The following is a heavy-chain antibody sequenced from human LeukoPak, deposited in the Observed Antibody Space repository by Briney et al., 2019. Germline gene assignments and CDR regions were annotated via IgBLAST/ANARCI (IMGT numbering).Heavy chain of an antibody. CDR2: INSDGSST. CDR3: ARDEAAAVNY. Sequence: PGTSLRLSCAASRFTFSSFGMHWVRQAPGKGLVWVSRINSDGSSTRYADSVKGRFTISRDNAKNTLYLQMNSLRAEDTAVYYCARDEAAAVNYWGQGTLVTVSS. V-gene: IGHV3-74*01. CDR1: RFTFSSFG. J-gene: IGHJ4*02. D-gene: IGHD6-25*01.